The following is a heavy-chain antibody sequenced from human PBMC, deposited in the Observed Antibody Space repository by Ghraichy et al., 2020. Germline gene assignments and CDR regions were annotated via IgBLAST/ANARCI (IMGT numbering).Heavy chain of an antibody. Sequence: LSLTCAASGFTFSTYRMNWVRQVPGKGLEWVSYINPIASTIYYADSVRGRFTISRDNAKKSLYLQMDSLRDDDTAVYYCARSSQARWELRDYWGQGTLVIVSP. CDR1: GFTFSTYR. CDR3: ARSSQARWELRDY. CDR2: INPIASTI. J-gene: IGHJ4*02. D-gene: IGHD1-26*01. V-gene: IGHV3-48*02.